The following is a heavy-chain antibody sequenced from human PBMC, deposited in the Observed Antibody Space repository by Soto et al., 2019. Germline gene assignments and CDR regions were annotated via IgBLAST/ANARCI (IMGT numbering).Heavy chain of an antibody. CDR3: AKDRYDYIWGSYWAD. Sequence: EVQLLESGGGLVQPGGSLRLSCAASGFTFINYAMTWVRQAPRKGLEWVSVISNNGGSTYYTDSVKGRFTISRDNSKNTLYLQMNSLRAEDTAVYYCAKDRYDYIWGSYWADWGQGTLVTVSS. CDR2: ISNNGGST. CDR1: GFTFINYA. J-gene: IGHJ4*02. D-gene: IGHD3-16*01. V-gene: IGHV3-23*01.